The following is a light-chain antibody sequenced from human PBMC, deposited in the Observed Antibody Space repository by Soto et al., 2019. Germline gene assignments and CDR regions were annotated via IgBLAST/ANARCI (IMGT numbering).Light chain of an antibody. V-gene: IGLV3-21*02. CDR3: QVWDSGSDFV. Sequence: ELTQPPSVSVAPGQTARMTCGGNNIGGKSVHWYQQRPGQAPALVVYDDTDRPSGIPERFSGSNSGNTATLTISRVEAGDEADYYCQVWDSGSDFVFGTGTKVTVL. CDR1: NIGGKS. J-gene: IGLJ1*01. CDR2: DDT.